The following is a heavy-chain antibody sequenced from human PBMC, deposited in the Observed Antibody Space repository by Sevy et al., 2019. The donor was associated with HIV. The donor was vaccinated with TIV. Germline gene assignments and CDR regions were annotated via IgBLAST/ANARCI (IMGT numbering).Heavy chain of an antibody. J-gene: IGHJ5*02. CDR2: FYYSGTT. D-gene: IGHD5-12*01. CDR1: GGSISSSNYF. Sequence: SETLSLTCSVSGGSISSSNYFWGWIRQPPGRGLEYIGSFYYSGTTYYNPSLQSRVTVSADTSKNQFSLKLGSVTAADTAVYYCVRQGYSTASEFDHWGQGTLVTVSS. CDR3: VRQGYSTASEFDH. V-gene: IGHV4-39*01.